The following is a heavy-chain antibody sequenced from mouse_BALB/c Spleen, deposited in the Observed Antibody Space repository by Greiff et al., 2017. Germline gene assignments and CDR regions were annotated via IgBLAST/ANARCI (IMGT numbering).Heavy chain of an antibody. CDR1: GFSLTSYG. CDR3: ARGDGSSYGFAY. V-gene: IGHV2-9*02. Sequence: VQLQESGPGLVAPSQSLSITCTVSGFSLTSYGVHWVRQPPGKGLEWLGVIWAGGSTNYNSALMSRLSISKDNSKSQVFLKMNSLQTDDTAMYYCARGDGSSYGFAYWGQGTLVTVSA. CDR2: IWAGGST. D-gene: IGHD1-1*01. J-gene: IGHJ3*01.